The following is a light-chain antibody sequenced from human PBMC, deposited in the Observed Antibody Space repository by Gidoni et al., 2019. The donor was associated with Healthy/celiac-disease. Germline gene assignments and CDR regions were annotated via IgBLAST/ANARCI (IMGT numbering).Light chain of an antibody. Sequence: DILLTQSSSSLSASVGDRVTITCQASQDISNYLNWYQQKPGKAPKLLIYDASNLETGVPSRFSGSGSGTDFTFTISSLQPEDIATYYCQQYDNLPPLTFGGGTKVEIK. V-gene: IGKV1-33*01. CDR3: QQYDNLPPLT. CDR1: QDISNY. J-gene: IGKJ4*01. CDR2: DAS.